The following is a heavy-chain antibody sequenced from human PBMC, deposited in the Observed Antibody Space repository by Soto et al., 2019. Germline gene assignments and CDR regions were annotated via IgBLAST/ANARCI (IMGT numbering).Heavy chain of an antibody. Sequence: PSETLSLTCTVSGGSISSGGYYWSWIRQHPGKGLEWIGYIYYSGSTYYNPSLKSRVTISVDTSKNQFSLKLSSVTDADTAVYYCARDRYDFWSGQLYYFAYWGQGTLVTVSS. D-gene: IGHD3-3*01. CDR1: GGSISSGGYY. J-gene: IGHJ4*02. V-gene: IGHV4-31*03. CDR3: ARDRYDFWSGQLYYFAY. CDR2: IYYSGST.